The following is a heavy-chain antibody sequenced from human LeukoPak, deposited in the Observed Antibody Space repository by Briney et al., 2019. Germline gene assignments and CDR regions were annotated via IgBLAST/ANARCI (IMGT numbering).Heavy chain of an antibody. D-gene: IGHD3-16*01. CDR2: INHSGST. V-gene: IGHV4-34*01. CDR3: AGLSGDDYVLH. Sequence: PSETLSLTCVVYGGSFSGYYWSWIRQPPGRGLEWIGEINHSGSTNYNPSLKSRVTISVDTSKNQFSLKLSSVTAADTAVYYCAGLSGDDYVLHWGQGTLVTVSS. J-gene: IGHJ4*02. CDR1: GGSFSGYY.